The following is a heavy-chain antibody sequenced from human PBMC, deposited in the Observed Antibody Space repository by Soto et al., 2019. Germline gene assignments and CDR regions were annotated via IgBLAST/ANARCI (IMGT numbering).Heavy chain of an antibody. V-gene: IGHV1-3*04. J-gene: IGHJ6*02. CDR2: INTGKGNT. Sequence: QVQLVQSGAEVKKPGASVKVSCKASGYRFTNYALHWVRQAPGQSLEWMGWINTGKGNTEYSQKFQDRVAITRDTSASTAYMELSNLRSEDTAMYYCARDEDVWGQGTTVTVSS. CDR1: GYRFTNYA. CDR3: ARDEDV.